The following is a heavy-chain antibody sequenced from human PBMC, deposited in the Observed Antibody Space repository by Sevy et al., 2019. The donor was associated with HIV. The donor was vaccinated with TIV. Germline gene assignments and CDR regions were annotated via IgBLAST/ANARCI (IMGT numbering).Heavy chain of an antibody. CDR3: AKDSFFDNTLFDY. D-gene: IGHD2-2*02. CDR1: GFTLNNYA. Sequence: GGSLRLSCAASGFTLNNYAMNWVRQAPGKGLEWVSGISGSGVSTYYADSVKGRFTISRDNFKNTVYLQMNSLRAEDTAVYYCAKDSFFDNTLFDYWGQRTLVTVSS. CDR2: ISGSGVST. V-gene: IGHV3-23*01. J-gene: IGHJ4*02.